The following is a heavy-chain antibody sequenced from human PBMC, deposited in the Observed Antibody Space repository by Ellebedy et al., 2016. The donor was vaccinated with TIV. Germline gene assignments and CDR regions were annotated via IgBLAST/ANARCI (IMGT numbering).Heavy chain of an antibody. CDR3: AKGKGSSDAFDF. CDR2: IWYDGSNK. J-gene: IGHJ3*01. CDR1: GFIFSNYG. Sequence: GESLKISXAASGFIFSNYGIHWVRQAPGKGLEWAAVIWYDGSNKYYADSVKGRFTISRDNSNNTLYLQMNSLRAEDTAMYYCAKGKGSSDAFDFWGQGTMVTVS. V-gene: IGHV3-33*06.